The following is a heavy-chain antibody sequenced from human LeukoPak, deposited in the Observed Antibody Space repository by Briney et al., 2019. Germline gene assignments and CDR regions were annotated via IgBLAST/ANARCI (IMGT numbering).Heavy chain of an antibody. V-gene: IGHV3-64*01. D-gene: IGHD5-24*01. Sequence: GGSLRLSCVASGFTFSSYTMHWVRQAPGKGLEYVSGINSNGDTTNHANSVKGRFSISRDNSKNTLFLQMGSLRAEDMAVYYCVRDSKRWLQIGVGRYFDNWGQGTLVSVSS. CDR1: GFTFSSYT. CDR3: VRDSKRWLQIGVGRYFDN. J-gene: IGHJ4*02. CDR2: INSNGDTT.